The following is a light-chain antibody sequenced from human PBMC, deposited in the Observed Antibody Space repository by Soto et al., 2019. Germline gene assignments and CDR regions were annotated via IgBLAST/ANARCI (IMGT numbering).Light chain of an antibody. Sequence: DIQMTQSPSSLSASVGDRVTITCRASQSISSYLNWYQQKPGKAPKLLIYAASSLQSGVPSRFSGSGSGTDFTLTISSLQPEDFATYYCQHSYSTPPWTFGQGTKVELK. CDR3: QHSYSTPPWT. CDR1: QSISSY. CDR2: AAS. V-gene: IGKV1-39*01. J-gene: IGKJ1*01.